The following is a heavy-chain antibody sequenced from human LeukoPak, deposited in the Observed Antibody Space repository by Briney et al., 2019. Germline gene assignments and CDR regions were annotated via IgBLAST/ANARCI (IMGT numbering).Heavy chain of an antibody. CDR1: GFTFSSYN. V-gene: IGHV3-7*01. Sequence: PGGSLRLSCAASGFTFSSYNMNWVRQAPGKGLEWVANIKQDGSEKYYVDSVKGRFTISRDNAKNSLFLQMNSLRVEDTAVYYCARDLHIVGYWGQGTLVTVSS. J-gene: IGHJ4*02. D-gene: IGHD2-21*01. CDR2: IKQDGSEK. CDR3: ARDLHIVGY.